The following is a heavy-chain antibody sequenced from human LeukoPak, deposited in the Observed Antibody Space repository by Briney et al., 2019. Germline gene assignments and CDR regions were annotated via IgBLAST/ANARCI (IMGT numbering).Heavy chain of an antibody. J-gene: IGHJ6*04. V-gene: IGHV1-18*01. CDR1: GYTFINHD. Sequence: GASVKVSCKASGYTFINHDISWVRQAPGQGLEWMGWISGYNGNTNYVQKFQGGVTMTTDTSTTTAYMELRSLRSDDTAVYYCARDSRPSYGMDVWGKGTTVTVSS. CDR2: ISGYNGNT. CDR3: ARDSRPSYGMDV. D-gene: IGHD3-16*01.